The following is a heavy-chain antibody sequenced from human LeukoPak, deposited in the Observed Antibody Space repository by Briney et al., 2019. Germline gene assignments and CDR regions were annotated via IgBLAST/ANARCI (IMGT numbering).Heavy chain of an antibody. CDR1: GGSISSGGYY. Sequence: KPSETLSLTCTVSGGSISSGGYYWSWIRQHPGKGLEWIGYIYYSGSTYYNPSLKSRVTISVDTSKNQFSLKLSSVTAADTAVYYCARGGIENWFDPWGQGTLVTVSS. J-gene: IGHJ5*02. CDR3: ARGGIENWFDP. CDR2: IYYSGST. D-gene: IGHD6-13*01. V-gene: IGHV4-31*03.